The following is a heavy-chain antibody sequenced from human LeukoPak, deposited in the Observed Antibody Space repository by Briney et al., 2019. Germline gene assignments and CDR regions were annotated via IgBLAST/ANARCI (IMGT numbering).Heavy chain of an antibody. CDR2: MNPSSGNT. D-gene: IGHD3-10*01. V-gene: IGHV1-8*01. CDR3: ARGGSYLSAFDI. J-gene: IGHJ3*02. CDR1: GYTFTSYD. Sequence: ASVKVSCKASGYTFTSYDINWVRQATGQGLEWMGWMNPSSGNTGYAQKFQGRVTMTRNTSISTAYMELSSLRAEDTAVYYCARGGSYLSAFDIWGQGTMVTVSS.